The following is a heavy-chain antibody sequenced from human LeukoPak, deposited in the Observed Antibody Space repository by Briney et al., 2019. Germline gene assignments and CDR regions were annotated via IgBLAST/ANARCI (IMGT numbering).Heavy chain of an antibody. D-gene: IGHD2-15*01. CDR2: ISSNGGST. CDR1: GFTFSSYA. V-gene: IGHV3-64*01. J-gene: IGHJ4*02. CDR3: ARTGAATGGYDY. Sequence: PGGSLRLSCAASGFTFSSYAMHWVRQAPGKGLEYVSAISSNGGSTYYANSVKGRFTISRDNSKNTLYLQMGSLRAEDMAVYYCARTGAATGGYDYWGQGTLVTVSS.